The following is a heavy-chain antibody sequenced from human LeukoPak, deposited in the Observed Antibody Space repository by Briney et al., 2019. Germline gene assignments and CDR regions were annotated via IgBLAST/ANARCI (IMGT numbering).Heavy chain of an antibody. CDR1: GFTFSSYG. Sequence: PGGSLRLSCAASGFTFSSYGMHWVRQAPGKGLEWVAVISHDGSSKYFADSVKGRFTISRDNPKNMVDLQMHSLRAEDTAVYYCARVPAATRGYWGQGTLVTVSS. V-gene: IGHV3-30*03. CDR2: ISHDGSSK. CDR3: ARVPAATRGY. J-gene: IGHJ4*02. D-gene: IGHD2-15*01.